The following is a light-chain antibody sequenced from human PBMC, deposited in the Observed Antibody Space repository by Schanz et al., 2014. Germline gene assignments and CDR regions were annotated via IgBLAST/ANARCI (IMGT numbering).Light chain of an antibody. CDR1: SSDVGGYNY. J-gene: IGLJ3*02. CDR3: NSYAGSNNWV. V-gene: IGLV2-14*01. Sequence: QSALTQPASVSGSPGQSITISCTGTSSDVGGYNYVSWYQQHPGKAPKLMIYDVSNRPSGVSNRFSGFKSGNTASLTISGLQAEDEADYFCNSYAGSNNWVFGGGTKLTVL. CDR2: DVS.